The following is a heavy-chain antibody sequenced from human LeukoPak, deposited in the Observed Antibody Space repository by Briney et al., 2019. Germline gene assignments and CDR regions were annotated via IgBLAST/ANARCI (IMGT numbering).Heavy chain of an antibody. J-gene: IGHJ6*02. CDR1: GFTFSTHW. Sequence: GGSLRLSCAASGFTFSTHWMYWVRQAPGKELVWVSRISGDGSMTSYADSVKGRFTISRDNTEDTLFLQMTSLRVEDTALYFCASLLTPYHGSGGGGMDVWGQGTTVTVSS. CDR3: ASLLTPYHGSGGGGMDV. V-gene: IGHV3-74*01. CDR2: ISGDGSMT. D-gene: IGHD3-10*01.